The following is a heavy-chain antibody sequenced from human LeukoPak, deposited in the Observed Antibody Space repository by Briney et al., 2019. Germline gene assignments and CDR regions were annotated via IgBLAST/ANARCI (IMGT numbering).Heavy chain of an antibody. CDR3: ARDRGSGWYYFDY. J-gene: IGHJ4*02. V-gene: IGHV3-74*01. D-gene: IGHD6-19*01. Sequence: GGSLRLSCAASGFTFSSYWMHWVRQAPGRGLVWVSRINSDGSSTTYADSVKGRFTISRDNAKNTLYLQMNSLRAEDTAVYYCARDRGSGWYYFDYWGQGTLVTVSS. CDR1: GFTFSSYW. CDR2: INSDGSST.